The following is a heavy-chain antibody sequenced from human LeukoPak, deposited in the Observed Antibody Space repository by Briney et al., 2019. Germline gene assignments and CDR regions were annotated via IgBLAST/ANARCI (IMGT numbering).Heavy chain of an antibody. CDR1: GGSISSSSYY. CDR3: ARLAIPGITIFGVDLDY. D-gene: IGHD3-3*01. CDR2: IYYSGST. Sequence: SETLSLTCTVSGGSISSSSYYWGWIRQPPGKGLEWIGSIYYSGSTYYNPSLKSRVTISVDTSKNQFSLKLSSVTAADTAVYYCARLAIPGITIFGVDLDYWGQGTLVTVSS. V-gene: IGHV4-39*01. J-gene: IGHJ4*02.